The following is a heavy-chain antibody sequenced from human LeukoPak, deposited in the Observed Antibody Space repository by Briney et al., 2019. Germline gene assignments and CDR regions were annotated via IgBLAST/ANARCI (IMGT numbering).Heavy chain of an antibody. J-gene: IGHJ4*02. CDR2: IYSGGST. V-gene: IGHV3-66*01. CDR3: ARDSMVRGVTSRGGY. CDR1: GFTDSSNY. D-gene: IGHD3-10*01. Sequence: GGSLRLPCAASGFTDSSNYMSWVRQAPGKGLEWVSVIYSGGSTYYADSVKGRFTISRDNSKNTLYLQTNSLRAEDTAVYYCARDSMVRGVTSRGGYWGQGTLVTVSS.